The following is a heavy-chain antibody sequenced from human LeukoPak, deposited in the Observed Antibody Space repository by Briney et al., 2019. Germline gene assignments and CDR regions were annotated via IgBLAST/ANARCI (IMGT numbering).Heavy chain of an antibody. Sequence: GGSLRLSCAASGFTFSDYYMSWIRQAPGKGLEWVSYISSSGSTIYYADSVKGRFTISRDNAKNSLYLQMDSLRAEDTAVYYCASPPDSSGWPAEYFQHWGQGTLVTVSS. CDR1: GFTFSDYY. V-gene: IGHV3-11*04. CDR2: ISSSGSTI. D-gene: IGHD6-19*01. CDR3: ASPPDSSGWPAEYFQH. J-gene: IGHJ1*01.